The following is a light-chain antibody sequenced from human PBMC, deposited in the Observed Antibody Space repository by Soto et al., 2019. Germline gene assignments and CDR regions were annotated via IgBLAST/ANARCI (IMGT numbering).Light chain of an antibody. CDR1: QTVTNNY. V-gene: IGKV3-20*01. J-gene: IGKJ1*01. CDR2: DTS. CDR3: QQYGGAPRT. Sequence: EIVLTQSPGTLSLSPVERATLSCRASQTVTNNYLAWYQQKPGQAPRLLIYDTSSRATGIPDTFSGSGSGTDFTLTISRLEPEDSAMYYCQQYGGAPRTFGQGTKVDI.